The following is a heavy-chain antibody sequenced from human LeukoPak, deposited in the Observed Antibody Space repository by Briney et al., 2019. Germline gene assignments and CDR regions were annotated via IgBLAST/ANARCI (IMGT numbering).Heavy chain of an antibody. CDR3: AKVTELLLYDY. J-gene: IGHJ4*02. D-gene: IGHD2-2*02. V-gene: IGHV3-72*01. Sequence: GGSLRLSCAASGFTFSDHYMDSVRQAPGKGLEWVGRTRNKANSYTTEYAASVKGRFTISRDDSKNSLYLQMNSLKTEDTAVYYCAKVTELLLYDYWGQGTLVTVSS. CDR1: GFTFSDHY. CDR2: TRNKANSYTT.